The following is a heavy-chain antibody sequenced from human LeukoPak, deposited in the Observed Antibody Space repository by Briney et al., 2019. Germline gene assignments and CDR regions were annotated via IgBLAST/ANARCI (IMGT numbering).Heavy chain of an antibody. CDR2: INPNSGGT. D-gene: IGHD6-13*01. CDR3: ARAPSSSWYYMDV. V-gene: IGHV1-2*02. Sequence: ASVKVSCKASGYTFTTYGINWVRQAPGQGLEWMGWINPNSGGTNYAQKFQGRVTMTRGTSISTAYMELSRLRSDDTAVYYCARAPSSSWYYMDVWGKGTTVTISS. J-gene: IGHJ6*03. CDR1: GYTFTTYG.